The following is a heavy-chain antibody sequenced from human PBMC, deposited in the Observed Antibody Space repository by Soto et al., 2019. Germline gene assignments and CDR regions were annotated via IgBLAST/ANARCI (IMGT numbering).Heavy chain of an antibody. CDR1: GFTFSSYS. Sequence: GGSLRLSCAASGFTFSSYSMNWVRQAPGKGLEWVSSISSSSSYIYYADSVKGRFTISRDNAKNSLYLQMNSLRAEDTAVYYCARDLTSHIAAAGSGYYYGMDVWGQGTTVTVSS. D-gene: IGHD6-13*01. CDR3: ARDLTSHIAAAGSGYYYGMDV. J-gene: IGHJ6*02. V-gene: IGHV3-21*01. CDR2: ISSSSSYI.